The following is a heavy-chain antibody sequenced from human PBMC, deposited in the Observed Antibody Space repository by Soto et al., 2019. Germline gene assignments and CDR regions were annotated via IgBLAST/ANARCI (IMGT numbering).Heavy chain of an antibody. V-gene: IGHV3-48*03. CDR2: ISSSGSTI. Sequence: EVQLVESGGGLVQPGGSLRLSCAASGFTFSSYEMNWVRQAPGKGLEWVSYISSSGSTIYYADSVKGRFTISRDNANNSLYLQMNSLRAEDTAVYYCARYYDSSGYPSRAFDYWGQGTLVTVSS. CDR1: GFTFSSYE. D-gene: IGHD3-22*01. J-gene: IGHJ4*02. CDR3: ARYYDSSGYPSRAFDY.